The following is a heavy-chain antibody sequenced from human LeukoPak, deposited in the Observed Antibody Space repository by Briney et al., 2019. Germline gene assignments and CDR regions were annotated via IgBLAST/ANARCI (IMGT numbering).Heavy chain of an antibody. CDR3: ARDVAFDN. Sequence: SETLSLTCAVYGGSFSGYYWSWIRQPPGKGLEWIGEINHSGSTNYNPSLKSRDPISVATSKNQFSLKRSSGTAADTAVYYGARDVAFDNWGQGTLVTVSS. D-gene: IGHD5-12*01. J-gene: IGHJ4*02. CDR1: GGSFSGYY. V-gene: IGHV4-34*01. CDR2: INHSGST.